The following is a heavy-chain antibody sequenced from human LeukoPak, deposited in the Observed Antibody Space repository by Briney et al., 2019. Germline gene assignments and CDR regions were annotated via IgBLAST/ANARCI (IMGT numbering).Heavy chain of an antibody. J-gene: IGHJ4*02. CDR1: GYTFTSYG. CDR2: ISAYNGNT. D-gene: IGHD3-22*01. Sequence: ASVKASCKASGYTFTSYGISWVRQAPGQGLEWMGWISAYNGNTNYAQKLQGRVTMTTDTSTSTAYMELRSLRSDDTAVYYCARSAEYYYDSSGYYMPYYFDYWGQGTLVTVSS. CDR3: ARSAEYYYDSSGYYMPYYFDY. V-gene: IGHV1-18*01.